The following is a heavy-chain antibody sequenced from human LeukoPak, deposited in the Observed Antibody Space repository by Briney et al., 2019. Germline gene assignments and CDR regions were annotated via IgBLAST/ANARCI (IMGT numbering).Heavy chain of an antibody. CDR3: ASWQQLVRGFDY. CDR2: ISSSSSYI. D-gene: IGHD6-13*01. CDR1: GFTFSSYS. Sequence: GGSLRLSCAASGFTFSSYSMNWVRQAPGKGLEWVSSISSSSSYIYYADSVKGRFTISRDNAKNSLYLQMNSLRAEDTAVYYCASWQQLVRGFDYWGQGTLVTVSS. V-gene: IGHV3-21*01. J-gene: IGHJ4*02.